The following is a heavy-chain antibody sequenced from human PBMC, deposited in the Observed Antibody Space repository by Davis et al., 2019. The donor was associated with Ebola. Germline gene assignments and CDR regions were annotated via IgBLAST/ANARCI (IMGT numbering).Heavy chain of an antibody. Sequence: ASVKVSCKASGYTFTSYYMHWVRQAPGQGLEWMGIINPSGGSTSYAQKFQGRVTITADESTSTAYMELSSLRSEDTAVYYCAREAGSSGGPLRYWGQGTLVTVSS. V-gene: IGHV1-46*01. J-gene: IGHJ4*02. D-gene: IGHD1-26*01. CDR3: AREAGSSGGPLRY. CDR1: GYTFTSYY. CDR2: INPSGGST.